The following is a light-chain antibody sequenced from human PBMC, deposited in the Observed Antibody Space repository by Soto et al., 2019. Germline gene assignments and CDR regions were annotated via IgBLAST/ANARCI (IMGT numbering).Light chain of an antibody. J-gene: IGLJ1*01. CDR1: SSDDGGYNY. CDR2: EVS. Sequence: QSVLTQPASVSGSPGQSITISCTGTSSDDGGYNYVSWYQQHPGKAPKLMIYEVSNRPSGVSNRFSGSKSGNTASLTISGLQAEDEADYYCSSSTSSSTLYVFGTGTKGTVL. CDR3: SSSTSSSTLYV. V-gene: IGLV2-14*01.